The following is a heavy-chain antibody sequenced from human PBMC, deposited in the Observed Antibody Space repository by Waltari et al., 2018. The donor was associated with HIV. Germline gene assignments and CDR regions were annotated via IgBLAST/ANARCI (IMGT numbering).Heavy chain of an antibody. D-gene: IGHD4-17*01. V-gene: IGHV3-23*01. CDR1: GFTFSSYA. CDR3: AKDRGLRGWFDP. Sequence: EVQLLESGGGLVQPGGSLRLSCAASGFTFSSYAMSWVRQAPGKGLDWVSASSGRGGSTYYADAVKGRFTISRDNSKNTLYLQMNSLRAEDTAVYYCAKDRGLRGWFDPWGQGTLVTVSS. J-gene: IGHJ5*02. CDR2: SSGRGGST.